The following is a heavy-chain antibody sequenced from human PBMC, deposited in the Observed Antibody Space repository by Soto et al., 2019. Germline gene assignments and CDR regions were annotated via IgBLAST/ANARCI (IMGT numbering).Heavy chain of an antibody. J-gene: IGHJ5*01. CDR1: GFNFSSYA. CDR2: ITTSGDRS. Sequence: EVQLLESGGRLIQPGGSLRLSCAASGFNFSSYAMSWIRQAPGKGPEWVAGITTSGDRSGYADSVKGRFTVSRDNSQNTIYLQLNSLRGDDKAIYYCARGLEAGYYFASWGQGTLVTVSS. CDR3: ARGLEAGYYFAS. V-gene: IGHV3-23*01. D-gene: IGHD3-22*01.